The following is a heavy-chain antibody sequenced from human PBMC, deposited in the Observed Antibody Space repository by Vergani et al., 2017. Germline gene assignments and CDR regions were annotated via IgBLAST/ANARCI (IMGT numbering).Heavy chain of an antibody. J-gene: IGHJ4*02. D-gene: IGHD6-13*01. Sequence: QVQLVQSGAEVKKPGSSVKVSCKASGGTFSSYAISWVRQAPGQGLEWMGGIIPIFGTANYAQKVQGRVTITADESTSTAYMELRRLRSEDTAVYYCAGGRSPGILQNPIYYWGQGTLVTVSS. CDR3: AGGRSPGILQNPIYY. CDR2: IIPIFGTA. V-gene: IGHV1-69*12. CDR1: GGTFSSYA.